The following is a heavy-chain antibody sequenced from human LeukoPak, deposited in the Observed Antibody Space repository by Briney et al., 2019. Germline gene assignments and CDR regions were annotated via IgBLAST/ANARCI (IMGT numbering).Heavy chain of an antibody. CDR1: GGSISRGDYY. CDR3: ARSYDPLYFDF. Sequence: SETLSLTCTVSGGSISRGDYYWSWIRQHPGKGLEWIGYIYYSGSTYYNPSLKSRVTISEDTSKNQFSLQLNSVTAADTAVYYCARSYDPLYFDFWGQGTLVTVSS. J-gene: IGHJ4*02. D-gene: IGHD3-3*01. CDR2: IYYSGST. V-gene: IGHV4-30-4*08.